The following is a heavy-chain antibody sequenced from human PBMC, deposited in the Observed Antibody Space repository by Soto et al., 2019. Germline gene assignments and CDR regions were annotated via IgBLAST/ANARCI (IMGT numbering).Heavy chain of an antibody. V-gene: IGHV3-23*01. CDR1: RFTFSSYA. CDR2: IDYSGGST. CDR3: AKGGGRSAGTVDY. Sequence: EVQLLESGGGLVQPGGSLRLSCAASRFTFSSYAMSWVRQAPGKGLEWVSVIDYSGGSTSYADSVKGRFTISRDNSKNTLYLQMNSLRAEDTAVYYCAKGGGRSAGTVDYWGQGTLVTVSS. J-gene: IGHJ4*02. D-gene: IGHD6-13*01.